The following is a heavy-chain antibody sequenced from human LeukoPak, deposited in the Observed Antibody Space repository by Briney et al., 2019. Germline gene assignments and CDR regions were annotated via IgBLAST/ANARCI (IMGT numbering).Heavy chain of an antibody. Sequence: GGSLRLSCVVSGATVSSNYMSRVRQAPGKGLEWVSVIYSGGSTYYADSVKGRFTISRDISKNTLYLQMNDLRVEDTAVYYCARDFSGYWGQGTLVTVSS. CDR1: GATVSSNY. CDR3: ARDFSGY. V-gene: IGHV3-66*01. CDR2: IYSGGST. D-gene: IGHD3-10*01. J-gene: IGHJ4*01.